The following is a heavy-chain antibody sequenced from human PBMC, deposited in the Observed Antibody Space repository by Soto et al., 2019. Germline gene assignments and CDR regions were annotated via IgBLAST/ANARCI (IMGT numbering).Heavy chain of an antibody. CDR3: ATPANYYDFWSGYLY. CDR2: IVVGSGNT. CDR1: GFTFTSSA. D-gene: IGHD3-3*01. Sequence: SVKVSCKASGFTFTSSAVQWVRQARGQRLEWIGWIVVGSGNTNYAQKFQERVTITKDMSTSTAYMELSSLRSEDTAVYYCATPANYYDFWSGYLYWGQGTLVTVSS. V-gene: IGHV1-58*01. J-gene: IGHJ4*02.